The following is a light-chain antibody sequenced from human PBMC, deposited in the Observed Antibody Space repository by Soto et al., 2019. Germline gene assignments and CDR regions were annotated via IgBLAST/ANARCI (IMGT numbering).Light chain of an antibody. CDR2: GNT. V-gene: IGLV1-40*01. CDR3: QSYDSSLITYV. J-gene: IGLJ1*01. Sequence: QSVLTQPPSVSGAPGQRVTISCTGSSSNFGAGYDVHWYQRLPGTAPKLLIYGNTNRPSGVPDRFSGSKSDTSASLAITGLQAEDEADYYCQSYDSSLITYVFGTGTKVTVL. CDR1: SSNFGAGYD.